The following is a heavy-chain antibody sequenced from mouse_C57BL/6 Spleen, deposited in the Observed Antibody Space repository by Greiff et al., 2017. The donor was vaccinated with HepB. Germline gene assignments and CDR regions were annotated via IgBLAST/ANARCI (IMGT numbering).Heavy chain of an antibody. V-gene: IGHV1-55*01. CDR2: IYPGSGST. J-gene: IGHJ1*03. Sequence: VQLQQSGAEVVKPGASVKMSCKASGYTFTSYWISWVKQRPGQGLEWIGDIYPGSGSTNYNEKFKRKATLTVDTSSSTAYMQLSSLTSEDSAVYYCVREGSSSWYFDVWGTGTTVTVSS. CDR3: VREGSSSWYFDV. D-gene: IGHD1-1*01. CDR1: GYTFTSYW.